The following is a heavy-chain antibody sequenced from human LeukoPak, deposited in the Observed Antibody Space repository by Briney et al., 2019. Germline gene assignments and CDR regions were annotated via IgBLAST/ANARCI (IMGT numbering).Heavy chain of an antibody. V-gene: IGHV3-23*01. J-gene: IGHJ5*02. CDR3: AKVLPAAEVGWFDP. Sequence: PGGSLRLSCAASGFTFSDYWLSWVRQAPGKGLEWVSAISGSGGSTYYADSVKGRFTISRDNSKNTLYLQMNSLRAEDTAVYYCAKVLPAAEVGWFDPWGQGTLVTVSS. CDR1: GFTFSDYW. CDR2: ISGSGGST. D-gene: IGHD2-2*01.